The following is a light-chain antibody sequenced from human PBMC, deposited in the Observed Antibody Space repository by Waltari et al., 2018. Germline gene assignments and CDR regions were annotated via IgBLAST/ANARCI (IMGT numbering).Light chain of an antibody. V-gene: IGLV1-44*01. Sequence: QSVLTQPPSASGPPGQRVTISCSGSSSNIGSNTVHWYQQVPGTAPKLLIYSDNQRPSGVPDRFSGSKSGTSASLAISGLQSEDEADYYCAAWDDSLNGHWVFGGGTKLTVL. CDR1: SSNIGSNT. J-gene: IGLJ3*02. CDR3: AAWDDSLNGHWV. CDR2: SDN.